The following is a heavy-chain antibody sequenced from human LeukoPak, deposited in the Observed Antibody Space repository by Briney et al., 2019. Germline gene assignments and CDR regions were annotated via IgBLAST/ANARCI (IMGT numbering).Heavy chain of an antibody. V-gene: IGHV3-72*01. CDR1: GFTFSDHY. Sequence: GGSLRLSCAASGFTFSDHYMNWVRQAPGKGLEWVGRTRDKAKSYTTEYAASVKGRFTVTRDDSKNSLSLQMNNVKTEDTAVYYCARGTHVAMDVWGKGTTVTVSS. D-gene: IGHD2-2*01. CDR2: TRDKAKSYTT. J-gene: IGHJ6*03. CDR3: ARGTHVAMDV.